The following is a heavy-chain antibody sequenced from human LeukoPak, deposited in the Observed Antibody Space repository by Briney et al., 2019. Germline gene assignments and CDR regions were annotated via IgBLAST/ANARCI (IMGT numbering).Heavy chain of an antibody. CDR2: IYYSGST. Sequence: SETLSLTCTVSGGSISSSGYFWGWIRQPPGKGLERIGYIYYSGSTNYNPSLKSRVTISVDTSKNQFSLKLSSVTAADTAVYYCARLRGKDSIGYYASLYYYNMDFWGKGTTVTVSS. CDR1: GGSISSSGYF. J-gene: IGHJ6*03. V-gene: IGHV4-61*05. CDR3: ARLRGKDSIGYYASLYYYNMDF. D-gene: IGHD3-22*01.